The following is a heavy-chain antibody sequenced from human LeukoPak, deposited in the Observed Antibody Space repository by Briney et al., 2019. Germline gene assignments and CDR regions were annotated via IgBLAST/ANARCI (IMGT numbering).Heavy chain of an antibody. CDR1: GYTFTDYA. Sequence: ASVKVSCKASGYTFTDYALHWVRQPPGQRLEWMGWINAGNGNTKYSQKIQGRVNITRDTSASTAYMELSSPRSEDTAVYYCARRLGYCSGGSCGTGGWFDPWGQGTLVTVSS. CDR3: ARRLGYCSGGSCGTGGWFDP. D-gene: IGHD2-15*01. CDR2: INAGNGNT. J-gene: IGHJ5*02. V-gene: IGHV1-3*01.